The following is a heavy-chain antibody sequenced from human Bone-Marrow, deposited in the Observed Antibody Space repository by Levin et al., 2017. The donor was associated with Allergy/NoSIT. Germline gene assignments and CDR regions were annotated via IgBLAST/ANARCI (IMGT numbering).Heavy chain of an antibody. V-gene: IGHV3-23*01. CDR1: GFTFSRYG. Sequence: PWGSLRLSCAASGFTFSRYGMSWVRQAPGRGLEWVSALSGSGGNTYYADSVKGRFTISRDNSKNTLFLQMNSLRVEDTAVYYCAKDRGWYGDAFDIWGQGTMVTVSS. D-gene: IGHD6-19*01. CDR2: LSGSGGNT. J-gene: IGHJ3*02. CDR3: AKDRGWYGDAFDI.